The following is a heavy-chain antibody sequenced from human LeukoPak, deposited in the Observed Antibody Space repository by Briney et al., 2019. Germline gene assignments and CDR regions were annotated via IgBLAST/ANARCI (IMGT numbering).Heavy chain of an antibody. CDR3: ARSVAVPGTAIDY. D-gene: IGHD6-19*01. Sequence: SETLYLTCTVSGGSISGYYWTGIRQPPGKGLEWIGYIYYSGSTKYNPSLTSRVTISLDTSKNQFSLKLSSVTAADTAVYYCARSVAVPGTAIDYRGQGTLVTVS. CDR1: GGSISGYY. CDR2: IYYSGST. V-gene: IGHV4-59*01. J-gene: IGHJ4*02.